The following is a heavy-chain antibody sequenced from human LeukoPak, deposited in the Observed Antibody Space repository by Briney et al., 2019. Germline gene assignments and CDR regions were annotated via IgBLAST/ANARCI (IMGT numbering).Heavy chain of an antibody. V-gene: IGHV3-30-3*01. J-gene: IGHJ6*03. CDR1: GFTFSNYA. D-gene: IGHD4/OR15-4a*01. CDR2: ISYDGSNK. CDR3: ARGSSEVRGNPYHYMDV. Sequence: GGSLRLSCAASGFTFSNYAMHWVRQAPGKGLEWVAVISYDGSNKYYADSVKGRFTISRDNSKNTLYLQMNSLRAEDTAVYYCARGSSEVRGNPYHYMDVWGKGTTVTVSS.